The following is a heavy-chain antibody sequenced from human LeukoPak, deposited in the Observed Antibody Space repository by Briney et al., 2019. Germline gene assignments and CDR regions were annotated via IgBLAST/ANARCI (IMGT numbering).Heavy chain of an antibody. Sequence: SETLSLTCTVSGDSIGGSSYYWAWVRQPPGKGLEWIGSIYYSGSTYYNPSLKSRVTISVDTSKNQFSLKLSSVTAADTAVYYCARMTRYCSGGSCYSDYWGQGTLVTVSS. CDR1: GDSIGGSSYY. J-gene: IGHJ4*02. CDR2: IYYSGST. D-gene: IGHD2-15*01. CDR3: ARMTRYCSGGSCYSDY. V-gene: IGHV4-39*01.